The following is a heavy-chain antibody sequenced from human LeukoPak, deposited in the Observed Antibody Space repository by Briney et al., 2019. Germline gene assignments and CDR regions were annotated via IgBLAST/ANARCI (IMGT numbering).Heavy chain of an antibody. CDR2: INPNSGGT. D-gene: IGHD1-26*01. Sequence: ASVKVSCKASGYTFTGYYIYWVRQAPGQGLEWMGWINPNSGGTNYAQKFQGMVTMTRDTSISTAYMELSRLRSEDTAVYYCARGGIVGVYNWFDPWGQGTLVTVSS. CDR1: GYTFTGYY. V-gene: IGHV1-2*02. J-gene: IGHJ5*02. CDR3: ARGGIVGVYNWFDP.